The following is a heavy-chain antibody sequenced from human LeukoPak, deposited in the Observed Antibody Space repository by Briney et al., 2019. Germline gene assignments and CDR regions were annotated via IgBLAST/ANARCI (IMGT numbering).Heavy chain of an antibody. CDR1: GFTFSSYA. D-gene: IGHD6-13*01. CDR3: AKSRGYSSSWDLDY. V-gene: IGHV3-23*01. CDR2: ISGSGGST. Sequence: GGSLRLSCAASGFTFSSYAMSWVRQAPGKGLEWVSAISGSGGSTYYADSVKGQFTISRDNSKNTLYLQMNSLRAEDTAVYYCAKSRGYSSSWDLDYWGQGTLVTVSS. J-gene: IGHJ4*02.